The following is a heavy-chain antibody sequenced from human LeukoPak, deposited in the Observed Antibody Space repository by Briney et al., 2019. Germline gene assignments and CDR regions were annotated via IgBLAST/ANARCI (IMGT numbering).Heavy chain of an antibody. CDR1: GFTFSSYA. Sequence: GGSLRLSCAASGFTFSSYAMTWVRQAPGKGLEWVSTLSGSGHTTKYADSVKGRFTISRDSSKNTLYLQMNSLRAEDTAVYYCAKDTFLSGGPLTFDPWGQGTLVTVSS. V-gene: IGHV3-23*01. J-gene: IGHJ5*02. CDR2: LSGSGHTT. D-gene: IGHD3-10*01. CDR3: AKDTFLSGGPLTFDP.